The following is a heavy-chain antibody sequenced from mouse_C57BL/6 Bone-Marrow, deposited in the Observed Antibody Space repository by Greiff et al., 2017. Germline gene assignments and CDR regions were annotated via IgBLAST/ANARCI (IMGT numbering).Heavy chain of an antibody. CDR3: ARYDYYGKGAMDY. CDR1: GFSLTSYA. CDR2: IWTGGGT. J-gene: IGHJ4*01. Sequence: QVQLQQSGPGLVAPSQSLSITCTVSGFSLTSYAISWVRQPPGKGLEWLGVIWTGGGTNYNSALKSRLSISKDNSKSQVFLKMNSLQTDDTSRYYCARYDYYGKGAMDYWGQGTSVTVSS. D-gene: IGHD1-1*01. V-gene: IGHV2-9-1*01.